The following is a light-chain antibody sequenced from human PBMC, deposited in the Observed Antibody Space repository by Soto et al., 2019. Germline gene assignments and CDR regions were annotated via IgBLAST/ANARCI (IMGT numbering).Light chain of an antibody. J-gene: IGKJ3*01. Sequence: EIVLTQSPATLSLSPGERAALSCRASQSVGSYLAWYQHKPGQAPRLLIYDASNRATGTPASFSGSGSGTDFTLTISSLEPEDFAVYYCQQRSTWPRVTFGPGTKVDF. CDR1: QSVGSY. CDR3: QQRSTWPRVT. V-gene: IGKV3-11*01. CDR2: DAS.